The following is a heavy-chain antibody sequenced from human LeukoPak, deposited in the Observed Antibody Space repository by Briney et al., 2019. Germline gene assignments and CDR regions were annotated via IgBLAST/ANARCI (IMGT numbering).Heavy chain of an antibody. D-gene: IGHD2-21*02. CDR3: ATEAIVVVTARDYWYFDL. V-gene: IGHV1-69*04. CDR2: IIPILGIP. J-gene: IGHJ2*01. Sequence: ASVKASCKASGGTFSSYAISWVRQAPGQGLEWMGRIIPILGIPNYAQKFQGSVTITADKSTTTAYMELSSLRSEDTAVYYCATEAIVVVTARDYWYFDLWGRGTLVTVSS. CDR1: GGTFSSYA.